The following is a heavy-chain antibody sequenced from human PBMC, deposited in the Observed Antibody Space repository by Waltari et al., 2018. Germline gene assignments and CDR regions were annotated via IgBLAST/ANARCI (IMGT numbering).Heavy chain of an antibody. D-gene: IGHD1-1*01. J-gene: IGHJ6*02. Sequence: EEQLVESGGSLVQPGDSLRLSCAASGFTFSSFWMNWVRQAPGKGPLWVSRISTDASDTTYADSVKGRFTISRDNARNTLYLQMNRLRAEDTAVYFCARVSRRTYRSPVPGRHYYYGMDVWGQGTTVTVSS. CDR1: GFTFSSFW. CDR3: ARVSRRTYRSPVPGRHYYYGMDV. CDR2: ISTDASDT. V-gene: IGHV3-74*03.